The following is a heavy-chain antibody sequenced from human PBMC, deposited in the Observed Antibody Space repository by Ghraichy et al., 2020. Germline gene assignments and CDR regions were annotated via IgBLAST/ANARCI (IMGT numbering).Heavy chain of an antibody. CDR3: ARREQGQFDY. CDR1: GGSISSSSYY. D-gene: IGHD1/OR15-1a*01. CDR2: IYYSGST. J-gene: IGHJ4*02. V-gene: IGHV4-39*01. Sequence: SETLSLTCTVSGGSISSSSYYWGWIRQPPGKGLEWIGSIYYSGSTYYNPSLKSRVTISVDTSKNQFSLKLSSVTAADTAVYYCARREQGQFDYWGQGTLVTVSS.